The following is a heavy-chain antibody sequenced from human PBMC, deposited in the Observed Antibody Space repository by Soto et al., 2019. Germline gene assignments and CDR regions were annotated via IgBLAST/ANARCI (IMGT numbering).Heavy chain of an antibody. J-gene: IGHJ4*02. Sequence: QVQLQESGPGLVKPSETLSLTCTVSGGSISSYYWSWIRQPPGKGLEWIGYIYYSGSTNYNPSLKGRVTISVDTSKNQFSLKLSSVTAADTAVYYGARTWGGFGDYWGQGTLVTVSS. V-gene: IGHV4-59*01. CDR1: GGSISSYY. CDR3: ARTWGGFGDY. D-gene: IGHD3-10*01. CDR2: IYYSGST.